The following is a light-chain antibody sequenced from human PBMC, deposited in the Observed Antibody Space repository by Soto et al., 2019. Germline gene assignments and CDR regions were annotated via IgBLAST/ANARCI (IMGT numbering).Light chain of an antibody. Sequence: DIVMTQTPLSLSVTPGQPASISCKSSQSLLHSDGKNYLYWYLQKAGQPPQLLSYEASSRFSGVPDRFSGSGSGTDFTLKISRVEAEDVGIYYCMQSVHLPTLGQGTKLDIK. CDR2: EAS. CDR3: MQSVHLPT. CDR1: QSLLHSDGKNY. J-gene: IGKJ2*01. V-gene: IGKV2-29*03.